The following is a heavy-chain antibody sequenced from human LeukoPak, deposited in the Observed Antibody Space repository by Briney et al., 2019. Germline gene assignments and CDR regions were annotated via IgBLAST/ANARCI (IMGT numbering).Heavy chain of an antibody. Sequence: GGSLRLSCAASGFTFSSYGMHWVRQAPGKGLEWVAFITYDGSNKYYAESVKGRFTISRDDSKSTLYVQMSSLRGEDTAVYHCARDLTYSGWYYFDCWGQGTLVTVSS. D-gene: IGHD6-19*01. J-gene: IGHJ4*02. CDR3: ARDLTYSGWYYFDC. CDR2: ITYDGSNK. CDR1: GFTFSSYG. V-gene: IGHV3-30*02.